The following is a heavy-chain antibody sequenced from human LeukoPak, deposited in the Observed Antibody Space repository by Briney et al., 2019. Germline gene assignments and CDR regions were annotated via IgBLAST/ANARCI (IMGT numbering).Heavy chain of an antibody. V-gene: IGHV4-34*01. Sequence: SETLSLTCAVYGGSFSGYYWSWIRQPPGKGLEWIGEINHSGSTNYNPSLKSRVTISVDTSKYQFSLKLSSVTAADTAVYYCHLLGYYYDSSGYWYSDYWGQGTLVTVSS. CDR3: HLLGYYYDSSGYWYSDY. CDR1: GGSFSGYY. D-gene: IGHD3-22*01. J-gene: IGHJ4*02. CDR2: INHSGST.